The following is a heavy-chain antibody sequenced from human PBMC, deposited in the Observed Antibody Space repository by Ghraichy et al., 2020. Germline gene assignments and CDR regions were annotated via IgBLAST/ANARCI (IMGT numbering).Heavy chain of an antibody. J-gene: IGHJ4*02. Sequence: ESLSLTCAVSGFTFSSYSMNWVRQAPGKGLDWVSYISSIGSTMYYADSVKGRFTIARDNAKNSLYLQTNSLRDEDTAVYFCAREGWYWGQGTQVTVSS. CDR1: GFTFSSYS. V-gene: IGHV3-48*02. CDR3: AREGWY. D-gene: IGHD2-15*01. CDR2: ISSIGSTM.